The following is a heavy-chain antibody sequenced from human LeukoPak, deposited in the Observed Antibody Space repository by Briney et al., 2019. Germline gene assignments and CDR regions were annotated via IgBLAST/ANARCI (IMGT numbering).Heavy chain of an antibody. Sequence: SETLSLTCTVSGGSISSYYWSWFRQPPGKGLEWIGEINHSGSTNYNPSLKSRVTISVDTSKNQFSLKLSSVTAADTAVYYCARGGVYSSSWYRRYFDYWGQGTLVTVSS. D-gene: IGHD6-13*01. V-gene: IGHV4-34*01. CDR3: ARGGVYSSSWYRRYFDY. CDR2: INHSGST. J-gene: IGHJ4*02. CDR1: GGSISSYY.